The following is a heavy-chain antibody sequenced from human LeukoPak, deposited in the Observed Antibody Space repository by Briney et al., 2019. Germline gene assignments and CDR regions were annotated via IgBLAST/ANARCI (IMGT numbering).Heavy chain of an antibody. CDR2: ISHDGSNK. CDR3: ARAHYYDSSGYYFYYYYYYGMDV. Sequence: PGGSLRLSCEASGFTFSSYAMHWVRQAPGKGLEWVAVISHDGSNKYYADSVKGRFTISRDNSKNTLYLQMNSLRAEDTAVYYCARAHYYDSSGYYFYYYYYYGMDVWGQGTTVTVSS. J-gene: IGHJ6*02. V-gene: IGHV3-30-3*01. D-gene: IGHD3-22*01. CDR1: GFTFSSYA.